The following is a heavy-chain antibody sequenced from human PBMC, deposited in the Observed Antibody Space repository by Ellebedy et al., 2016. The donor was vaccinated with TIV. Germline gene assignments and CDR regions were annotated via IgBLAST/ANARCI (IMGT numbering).Heavy chain of an antibody. V-gene: IGHV3-74*03. CDR2: INTDGSIT. J-gene: IGHJ6*02. Sequence: PGGSLRLSCVTSGFTFSEYWMHWVRQSPGKGLVWVSRINTDGSITAYADSVKGRFTISRDNAKNTVYLQMNSLTAEDTAVYYCSRATQWGQGTTVTVTS. CDR3: SRATQ. CDR1: GFTFSEYW.